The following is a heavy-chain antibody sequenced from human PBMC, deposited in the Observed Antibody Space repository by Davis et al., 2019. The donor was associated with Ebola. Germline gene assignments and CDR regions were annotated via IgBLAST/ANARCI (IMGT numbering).Heavy chain of an antibody. D-gene: IGHD6-19*01. V-gene: IGHV3-23*01. CDR2: ISGDVITT. CDR1: GFTFSSFA. Sequence: PGGSLRLSCVASGFTFSSFAMGWVRQAPGKGLEWVSSISGDIITSISGDVITTFHADSVKGRFIITRDNSKNTLYLQMNSLRAEDTAVYYCSLPTVAGPARFDYWGQGTLVTISS. J-gene: IGHJ4*02. CDR3: SLPTVAGPARFDY.